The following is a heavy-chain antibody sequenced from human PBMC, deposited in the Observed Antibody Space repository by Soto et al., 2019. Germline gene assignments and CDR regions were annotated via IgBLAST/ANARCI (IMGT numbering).Heavy chain of an antibody. CDR1: GFTFSSYS. V-gene: IGHV3-21*01. J-gene: IGHJ4*02. CDR3: ASEDYYDSTRPDY. Sequence: GGSLRLSCAASGFTFSSYSMNWVRQAPGKGLEWVSSISSSSSYIYYADSVKGRFTISRDNAKNSLYLQMNSLRAEDTAVYYCASEDYYDSTRPDYWGQGTLVTVSS. D-gene: IGHD3-22*01. CDR2: ISSSSSYI.